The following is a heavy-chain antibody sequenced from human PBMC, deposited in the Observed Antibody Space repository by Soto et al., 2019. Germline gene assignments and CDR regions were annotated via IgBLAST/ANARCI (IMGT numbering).Heavy chain of an antibody. D-gene: IGHD2-8*01. J-gene: IGHJ4*02. Sequence: QVQLQQWGAGLLKPSETLSLTCAVYGGSFSGYYWSWIRQPPGKGLEWIGEINHSGSTNYNPSLKSRVTISVDTSKNQFSLKLSSVTAADTAVYYCAGGTLYCTNGVCSTYYFDYWGQGTLVTVSS. CDR3: AGGTLYCTNGVCSTYYFDY. CDR1: GGSFSGYY. CDR2: INHSGST. V-gene: IGHV4-34*01.